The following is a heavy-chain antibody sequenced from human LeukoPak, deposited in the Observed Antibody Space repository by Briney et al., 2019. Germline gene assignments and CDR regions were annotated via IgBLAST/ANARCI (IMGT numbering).Heavy chain of an antibody. J-gene: IGHJ3*02. V-gene: IGHV3-23*01. CDR2: ISVSGGST. CDR3: GKDPNGDYVGAFEI. D-gene: IGHD4-17*01. Sequence: GGSLRLSCAASGFTFSSYALSWVRQAPREGLEWVSAISVSGGSTYYADSVKGRFTISRDNSKNPLYLQMNSLTVEDTAVYYCGKDPNGDYVGAFEIWGQGTMVTVSS. CDR1: GFTFSSYA.